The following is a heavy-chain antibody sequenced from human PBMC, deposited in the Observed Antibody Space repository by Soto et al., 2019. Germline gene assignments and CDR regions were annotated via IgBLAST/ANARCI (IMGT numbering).Heavy chain of an antibody. J-gene: IGHJ4*02. CDR1: GGSISSYY. CDR3: ARDRKYSGYDYFDY. Sequence: PSETLSLTCTVSGGSISSYYWSWIRQPPGKGLEWIGYIYYSGSTNYNPSLKSRVTISVDTSKNQFSLKLSSVTAADTAVYYCARDRKYSGYDYFDYWGQGTLVTVSS. V-gene: IGHV4-59*01. D-gene: IGHD5-12*01. CDR2: IYYSGST.